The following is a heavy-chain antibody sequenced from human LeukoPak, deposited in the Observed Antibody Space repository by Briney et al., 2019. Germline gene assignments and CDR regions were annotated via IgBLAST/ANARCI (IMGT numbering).Heavy chain of an antibody. Sequence: SETLSLTCAVYGGSFSGYYWSWIRQPPGKGLEWIGEINHSGSTNYNPSLKSRVTISVDTSKNQFSLKLSSVAAADTAVYYCARGPGTVVPFDYWGQGTLVTVSS. CDR1: GGSFSGYY. J-gene: IGHJ4*02. CDR3: ARGPGTVVPFDY. V-gene: IGHV4-34*01. CDR2: INHSGST. D-gene: IGHD4-23*01.